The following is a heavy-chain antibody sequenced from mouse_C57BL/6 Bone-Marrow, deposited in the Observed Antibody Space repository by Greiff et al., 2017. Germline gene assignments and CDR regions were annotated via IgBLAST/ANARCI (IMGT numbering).Heavy chain of an antibody. V-gene: IGHV1-81*01. CDR1: GYTFTSYG. CDR2: IYPRSGTT. J-gene: IGHJ1*03. Sequence: QVQLQQSGAELARPGASVKLSCKASGYTFTSYGISWVKQRTGQGLEWIGEIYPRSGTTYYNEKFKGKATLTADKPSSTAYMELRSLTSEDSAVYFCIITTVVARYWYFDVWGTGTTVTVSS. D-gene: IGHD1-1*01. CDR3: IITTVVARYWYFDV.